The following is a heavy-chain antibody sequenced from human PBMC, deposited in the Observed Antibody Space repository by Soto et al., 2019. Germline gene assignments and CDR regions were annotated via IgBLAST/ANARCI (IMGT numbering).Heavy chain of an antibody. D-gene: IGHD3-10*01. CDR2: ISPSGTTM. CDR1: GFTFSDYY. J-gene: IGHJ6*02. V-gene: IGHV3-11*01. CDR3: ARGHYGLDV. Sequence: QVHLVESGGGLVKPGGSLRLSCEASGFTFSDYYISWIRQTPEKGLDWVSYISPSGTTMYYADSVKGRFTISRDNAKNSLWLQMNSLRAGDTAVYYCARGHYGLDVWGQGTTVTVSS.